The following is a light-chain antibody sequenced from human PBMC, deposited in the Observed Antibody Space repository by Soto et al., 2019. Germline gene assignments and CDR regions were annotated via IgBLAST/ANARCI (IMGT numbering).Light chain of an antibody. Sequence: EIVLTQSPGTLSLSPGERATLSCRASQSVSSSYLAWYQQKPGQAPRLLIYGASSRATGIPDRFSGGGSGTDFTLTINRLEPEDFAVYYGQQYGSSITFGQGTRLEIK. CDR1: QSVSSSY. CDR2: GAS. J-gene: IGKJ5*01. CDR3: QQYGSSIT. V-gene: IGKV3-20*01.